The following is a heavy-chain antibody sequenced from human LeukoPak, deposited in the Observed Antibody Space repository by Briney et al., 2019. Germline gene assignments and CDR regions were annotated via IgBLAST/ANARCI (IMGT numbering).Heavy chain of an antibody. CDR3: ARDLRDSGSYGAPGILDY. CDR2: IYHSGST. J-gene: IGHJ4*02. Sequence: SETLSLTCAVSGYSISSGYYWGWIRQPPGKGLEWIGSIYHSGSTYYNPSLKSRVTISVDTSKNQFSLKLSSVTAADTAVYYCARDLRDSGSYGAPGILDYWGQGTLVTVS. CDR1: GYSISSGYY. D-gene: IGHD1-26*01. V-gene: IGHV4-38-2*02.